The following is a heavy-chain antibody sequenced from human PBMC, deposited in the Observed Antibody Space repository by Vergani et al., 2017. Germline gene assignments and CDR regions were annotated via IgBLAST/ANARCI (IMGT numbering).Heavy chain of an antibody. CDR3: ARCRGVGRFSLDY. Sequence: QVQLVESGGGVVQPGRSLRLSCAASGFTFSSYAMHWVRQAPGKGLEWVAVISYDGSNKYYADSGKGRFTISRDNSKNTLYLQMNSLRAEDTAVYYCARCRGVGRFSLDYWGQGTLVTVSS. CDR1: GFTFSSYA. V-gene: IGHV3-30-3*01. CDR2: ISYDGSNK. D-gene: IGHD3-10*01. J-gene: IGHJ4*02.